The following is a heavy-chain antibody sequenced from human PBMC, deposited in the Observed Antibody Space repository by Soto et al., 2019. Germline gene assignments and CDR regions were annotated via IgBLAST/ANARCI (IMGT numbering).Heavy chain of an antibody. D-gene: IGHD4-17*01. CDR2: ISSSSSTI. J-gene: IGHJ3*02. CDR1: GFTFSSYS. CDR3: ARGKFAYGGFDI. Sequence: EVQLVESGGGLVQPGGSPRLSCAASGFTFSSYSMNWVRQAPGKGLEWVSYISSSSSTIYYADSVKGRFTISRDNAKNSLYLQMNSLRAEDTAVYYCARGKFAYGGFDIWGQGTMVTVSS. V-gene: IGHV3-48*01.